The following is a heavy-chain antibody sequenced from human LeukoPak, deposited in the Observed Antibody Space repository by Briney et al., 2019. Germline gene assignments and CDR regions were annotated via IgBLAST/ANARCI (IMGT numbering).Heavy chain of an antibody. CDR3: ARGLLTGRNWYFDL. Sequence: ASVKVSCKASGYTFTGYYIHWMRQAPGQGLEWIGWINPHSGGTNYAQSFQGRVTMTRDTSISTVYMELRTLRSDDTAVYFCARGLLTGRNWYFDLWGRGTLVTASS. CDR1: GYTFTGYY. CDR2: INPHSGGT. D-gene: IGHD3-9*01. V-gene: IGHV1-2*02. J-gene: IGHJ2*01.